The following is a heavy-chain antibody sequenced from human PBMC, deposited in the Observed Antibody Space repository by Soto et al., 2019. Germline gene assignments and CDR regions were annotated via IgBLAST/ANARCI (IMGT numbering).Heavy chain of an antibody. J-gene: IGHJ4*02. V-gene: IGHV1-69*13. CDR1: GDTFSSYA. D-gene: IGHD6-19*01. CDR3: AREASYSSGRKPFDY. CDR2: IIPIFGTA. Sequence: SVKVSCKASGDTFSSYAISWVRQAPGQGLEWMGGIIPIFGTANYAQKFQGRVTITADESTSTAYMELSSLRSEDTAVYYCAREASYSSGRKPFDYWGQGTLVTVSS.